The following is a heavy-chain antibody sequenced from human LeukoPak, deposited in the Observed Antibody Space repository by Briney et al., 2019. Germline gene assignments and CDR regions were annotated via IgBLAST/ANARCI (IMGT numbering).Heavy chain of an antibody. V-gene: IGHV1-2*02. CDR1: GYTFTGYY. CDR2: INPNSGGT. J-gene: IGHJ5*02. Sequence: GASVKVSCKASGYTFTGYYMHWVRQAPGQGLGWMGWINPNSGGTNYAQKFQGRVTMTRDTSISTAYMELSRLRSDDTAVYYCARGMATIRSKGDWFDPWGQGTLVTVSS. D-gene: IGHD5-24*01. CDR3: ARGMATIRSKGDWFDP.